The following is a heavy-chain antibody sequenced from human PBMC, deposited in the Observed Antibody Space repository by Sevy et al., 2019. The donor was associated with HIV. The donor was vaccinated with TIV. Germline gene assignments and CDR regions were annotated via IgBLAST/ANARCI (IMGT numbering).Heavy chain of an antibody. Sequence: GGSLRLSCAASGFTFSGNWMSWVRQAPGKGLEWVADIKEDGSEKYYVDSVKGRFTISRDNAKKSLYLQMNNLRAEETAGYYCARDAGYCSSTSGYRGDYFDYWGQGTLVTVSS. CDR1: GFTFSGNW. D-gene: IGHD2-2*02. CDR2: IKEDGSEK. CDR3: ARDAGYCSSTSGYRGDYFDY. V-gene: IGHV3-7*01. J-gene: IGHJ4*02.